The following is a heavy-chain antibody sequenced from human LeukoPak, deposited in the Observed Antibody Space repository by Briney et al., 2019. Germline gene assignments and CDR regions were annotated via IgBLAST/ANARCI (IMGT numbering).Heavy chain of an antibody. V-gene: IGHV1-2*02. Sequence: ASVKVSFKASGYTFTGYYIHWVRQAPGQGLEWMGWITPHNGGTNYAQKFQGGVTMTRDTSISTAFMELSRLRSDDTAVYYCARTKNLYPGWFDPWGQGTLVTVSS. CDR1: GYTFTGYY. CDR2: ITPHNGGT. CDR3: ARTKNLYPGWFDP. J-gene: IGHJ5*02. D-gene: IGHD1-14*01.